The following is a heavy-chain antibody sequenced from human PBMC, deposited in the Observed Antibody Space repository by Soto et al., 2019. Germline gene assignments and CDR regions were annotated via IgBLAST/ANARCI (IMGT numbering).Heavy chain of an antibody. V-gene: IGHV4-30-2*01. D-gene: IGHD3-3*01. CDR2: IYHSGST. J-gene: IGHJ4*02. CDR3: ARYYDFWSGSYYFDY. CDR1: GGSISSGGYS. Sequence: QLQLQESGSGLVKPSQTLSLTCAVSGGSISSGGYSWSWIRQPPGKGLEWIGYIYHSGSTYYNPSCKSRVTISVDRSKNQFSLKVSYVTAADTAVYYCARYYDFWSGSYYFDYWGQGTLFTVSS.